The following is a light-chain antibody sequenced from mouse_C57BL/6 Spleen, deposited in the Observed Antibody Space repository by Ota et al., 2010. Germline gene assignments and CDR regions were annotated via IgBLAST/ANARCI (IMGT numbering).Light chain of an antibody. V-gene: IGKV8-28*01. Sequence: DIXTDPVSQIHVHISRRQGQHHLQVQSKCLYSSNQKNYLAWYQQKPGQPPKLLIYGASTGNLGSLIASQAVDLEPIFTLTISSVQAEDLAVYYCQNDHSYPPTFGAGTKLELK. CDR3: QNDHSYPPT. CDR1: KCLYSSNQKNY. J-gene: IGKJ5*01. CDR2: GAS.